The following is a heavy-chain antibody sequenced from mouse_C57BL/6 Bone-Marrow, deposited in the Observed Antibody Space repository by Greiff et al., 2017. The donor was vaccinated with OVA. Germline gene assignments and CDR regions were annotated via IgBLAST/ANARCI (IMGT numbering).Heavy chain of an antibody. V-gene: IGHV1-22*01. CDR1: GYTFTDYN. Sequence: EVQVVESGPELVKPGASVKMSCKASGYTFTDYNMHWVKQSHGKSLEWIGYINPNNGGTSYNQKFKGKATLTVNTSSRTASMELRSLTSEDSAVYSCARWVKRGYAMDYWGQGTSVTVSS. D-gene: IGHD2-13*01. CDR3: ARWVKRGYAMDY. J-gene: IGHJ4*01. CDR2: INPNNGGT.